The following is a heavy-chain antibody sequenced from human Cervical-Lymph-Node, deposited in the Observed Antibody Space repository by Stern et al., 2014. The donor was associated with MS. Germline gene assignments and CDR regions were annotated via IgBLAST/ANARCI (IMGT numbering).Heavy chain of an antibody. Sequence: EVQLVESGAEVKKPGQSLKISCKGSGYSFTNSWIGWVRQMPGKGLELMGIISPVDSETRYSPSFQGQVTISVDNSINTAYVQWTSLEASDTAMYYCARQGCATTSCHTIDSWGQGTLITVSS. D-gene: IGHD2-2*02. V-gene: IGHV5-51*01. CDR1: GYSFTNSW. CDR2: ISPVDSET. CDR3: ARQGCATTSCHTIDS. J-gene: IGHJ4*02.